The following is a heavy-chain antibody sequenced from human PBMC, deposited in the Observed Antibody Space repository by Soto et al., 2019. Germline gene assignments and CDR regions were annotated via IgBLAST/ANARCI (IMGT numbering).Heavy chain of an antibody. D-gene: IGHD2-2*02. CDR2: IYPGDSDT. Sequence: GESLKISCKGSGYSFTSYWIGWVRQMPGEGLEWMGIIYPGDSDTRYSPSFQGQVTISADKSISTAYLQWSSLKASDTAMYYCARQVCSSTSCYNPYYYYGMDVWGQGTTVTVSS. J-gene: IGHJ6*02. V-gene: IGHV5-51*01. CDR3: ARQVCSSTSCYNPYYYYGMDV. CDR1: GYSFTSYW.